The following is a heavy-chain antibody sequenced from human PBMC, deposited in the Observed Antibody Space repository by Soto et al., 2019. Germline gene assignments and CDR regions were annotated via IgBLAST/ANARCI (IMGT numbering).Heavy chain of an antibody. CDR3: ASESSGSYLPNWFDS. CDR1: GFTVSSNY. D-gene: IGHD1-26*01. Sequence: GGSLRLSCAASGFTVSSNYVSWVRQAPGKGLEWVSVIYSGGSTYYADSVKGRFTISRDNSKNTLYLQMNSLRAEDTAVYYCASESSGSYLPNWFDSWGQGTLVTVSS. CDR2: IYSGGST. V-gene: IGHV3-53*01. J-gene: IGHJ5*01.